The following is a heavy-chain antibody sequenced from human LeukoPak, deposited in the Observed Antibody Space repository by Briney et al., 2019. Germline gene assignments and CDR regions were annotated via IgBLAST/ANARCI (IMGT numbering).Heavy chain of an antibody. D-gene: IGHD4/OR15-4a*01. CDR2: IFTSGSS. V-gene: IGHV4-4*07. CDR3: SRGGANDL. J-gene: IGHJ5*02. Sequence: PSETLSLTCTVSGGSITRDYWSWIRQPAGKGLEWIGRIFTSGSSSYNPSLRSRVTMSLDTSKNQFSLKLSSVTAADTAVYFCSRGGANDLWGQGALVTVSS. CDR1: GGSITRDY.